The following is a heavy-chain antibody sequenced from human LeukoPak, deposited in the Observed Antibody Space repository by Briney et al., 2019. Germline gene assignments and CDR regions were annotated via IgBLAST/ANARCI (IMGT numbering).Heavy chain of an antibody. Sequence: GGSLRLSCAASGFTFNTYAMTWVRQAPGKGLEWVSCISGKTGTTYYADSVKGRFIISRDSSKTTLYLQMNSLRAEDTAVYYCAKINSRDGYDYDSSDYWGRGTLATVSS. CDR1: GFTFNTYA. J-gene: IGHJ4*02. D-gene: IGHD5-24*01. CDR3: AKINSRDGYDYDSSDY. CDR2: ISGKTGTT. V-gene: IGHV3-23*01.